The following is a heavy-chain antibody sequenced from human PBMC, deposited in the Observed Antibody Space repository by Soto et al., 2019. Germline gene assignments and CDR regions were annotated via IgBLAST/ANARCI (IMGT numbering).Heavy chain of an antibody. CDR2: ISGSGGAT. J-gene: IGHJ3*02. Sequence: EVQLLESGGGLVQPGGSLRLPCAASGFIFSTYSMSWVRQAPAKGLDWVSTISGSGGATYYAASVKGRLTLSRDNSKSTLYLQRTSLRAEDTAVYYCAKSYDYDGSGSLMIHAFDIWGQGTMVTVSS. V-gene: IGHV3-23*01. CDR1: GFIFSTYS. D-gene: IGHD3-22*01. CDR3: AKSYDYDGSGSLMIHAFDI.